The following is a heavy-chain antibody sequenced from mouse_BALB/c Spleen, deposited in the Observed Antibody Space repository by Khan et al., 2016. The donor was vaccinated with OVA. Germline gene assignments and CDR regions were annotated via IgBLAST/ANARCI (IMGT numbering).Heavy chain of an antibody. CDR2: INPSTGYT. V-gene: IGHV1-7*01. CDR3: ARVRTDY. Sequence: VKLLESGAELAKPGASVKMSCKASGYTFASYWMHWIKQRPGQGLEWIGYINPSTGYTEYNQKFTDKATLTADKSSSTAYMQLSSLTSEDSSVYYCARVRTDYWGQGTTLTVSS. CDR1: GYTFASYW. D-gene: IGHD1-1*01. J-gene: IGHJ2*01.